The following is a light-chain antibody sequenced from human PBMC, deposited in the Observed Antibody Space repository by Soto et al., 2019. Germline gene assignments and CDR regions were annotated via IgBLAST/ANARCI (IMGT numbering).Light chain of an antibody. CDR3: QKYNSAPIT. V-gene: IGKV2D-29*01. Sequence: DIVMTQPPLSLSVTPGQPASISCKSSQSLLHSDGKTYLYWYLQKPGQPPQLLIYEVSNRFSGVPDRFSGSGSGTEFTLTISSLQPEDVATYYCQKYNSAPITFGQGTRLEIK. CDR1: QSLLHSDGKTY. J-gene: IGKJ5*01. CDR2: EVS.